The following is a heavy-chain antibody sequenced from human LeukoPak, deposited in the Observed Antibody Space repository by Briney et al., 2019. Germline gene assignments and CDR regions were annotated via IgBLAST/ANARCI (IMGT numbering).Heavy chain of an antibody. CDR2: LYHNGVT. D-gene: IGHD3/OR15-3a*01. Sequence: SETLSLTCTVSGYSISRGYYWGWIRQPPGKGLEWIGSLYHNGVTYYSPSLKSRVTISVDTSNNQFSLRLNSVTAADTAVYYCARMLWTTGNLDYWGQGTLVTVSS. J-gene: IGHJ4*02. CDR3: ARMLWTTGNLDY. V-gene: IGHV4-38-2*02. CDR1: GYSISRGYY.